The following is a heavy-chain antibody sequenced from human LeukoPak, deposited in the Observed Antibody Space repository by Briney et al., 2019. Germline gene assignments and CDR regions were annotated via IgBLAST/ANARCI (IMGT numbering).Heavy chain of an antibody. CDR1: GFTFSSYA. D-gene: IGHD5-18*01. V-gene: IGHV3-23*01. CDR2: ISGSGGST. Sequence: PGGSLRLSCAASGFTFSSYAMSWVRQAPGKGLEWVSAISGSGGSTYYADSVKGRFTISRDNSKNTLYLQMNSLRAEDTAVYYCAKDPEGGSWIQLWFGAFDIWGQGTMVTVSS. CDR3: AKDPEGGSWIQLWFGAFDI. J-gene: IGHJ3*02.